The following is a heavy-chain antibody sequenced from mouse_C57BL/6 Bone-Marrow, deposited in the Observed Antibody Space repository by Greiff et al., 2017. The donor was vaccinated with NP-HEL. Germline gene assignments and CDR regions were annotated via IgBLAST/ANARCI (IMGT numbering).Heavy chain of an antibody. Sequence: VQLQQPGAELVKPGASVKLSCKASGYTFTSYWMHWVKQRPGQGLEWIGMIHPNSGSTNYNEKFKSKATLTVDKSSSTAYMQLSSLTSEDSAVYYCARSGYSKGDYFDYWGQGTTLTVSS. J-gene: IGHJ2*01. D-gene: IGHD2-5*01. V-gene: IGHV1-64*01. CDR3: ARSGYSKGDYFDY. CDR2: IHPNSGST. CDR1: GYTFTSYW.